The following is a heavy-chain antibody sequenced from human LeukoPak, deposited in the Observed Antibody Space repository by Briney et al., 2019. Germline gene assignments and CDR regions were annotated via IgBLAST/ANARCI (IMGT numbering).Heavy chain of an antibody. D-gene: IGHD1-26*01. J-gene: IGHJ4*02. CDR3: ARGRSRGSYYDY. V-gene: IGHV1-2*02. CDR2: INPNSGGT. Sequence: ASVKVSCKASGYTFTGYYMHWVRQAPGQGLERMGWINPNSGGTNYAQKFQGRVTMTRDTSISTAYMELSRLRSDDTAVYYCARGRSRGSYYDYWGQGTLVTVSS. CDR1: GYTFTGYY.